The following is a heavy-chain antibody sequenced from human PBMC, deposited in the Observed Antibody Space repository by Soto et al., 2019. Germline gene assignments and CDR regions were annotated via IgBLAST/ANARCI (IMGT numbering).Heavy chain of an antibody. J-gene: IGHJ6*02. D-gene: IGHD2-8*01. V-gene: IGHV3-66*01. CDR3: AKWDYYGMDV. CDR2: IYGGGST. Sequence: GGSLRLSCAASGFTVSITYMSWFRQAPGKGLEWVPVIYGGGSTYYADSVKGRFTISRDNSKNTLYLQMNSLRAEDTAVYYCAKWDYYGMDVWGQGTTVTVSS. CDR1: GFTVSITY.